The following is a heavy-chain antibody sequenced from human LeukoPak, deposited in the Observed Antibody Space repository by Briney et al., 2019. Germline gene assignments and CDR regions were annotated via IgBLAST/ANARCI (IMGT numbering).Heavy chain of an antibody. Sequence: ASVKVSCKASGYTFTSYGISWVRQAPGQGLEWMGWISAYNGNTNYAQKLQGRVTMTTDTSTSTAYMELRSLRSDDTAVYYCARDLVRCSGGSCYPQYYFDYWGQGTLVTVSS. J-gene: IGHJ4*02. CDR3: ARDLVRCSGGSCYPQYYFDY. CDR2: ISAYNGNT. V-gene: IGHV1-18*01. D-gene: IGHD2-15*01. CDR1: GYTFTSYG.